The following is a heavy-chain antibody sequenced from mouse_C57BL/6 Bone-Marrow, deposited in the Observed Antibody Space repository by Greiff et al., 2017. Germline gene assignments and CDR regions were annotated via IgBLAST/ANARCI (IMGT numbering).Heavy chain of an antibody. V-gene: IGHV5-15*01. Sequence: EVKLMESGGGLVQPGGSLKLSCAASGFTFSDYGMAWVRQAPRKGPEWVAFISNLAYSIYYADTVTGRFPISRENAKNTLYLEMSSLRSEDTAMYYCARQGITTVVEGAMDYWGQGTSVTVSS. J-gene: IGHJ4*01. CDR3: ARQGITTVVEGAMDY. D-gene: IGHD1-1*01. CDR1: GFTFSDYG. CDR2: ISNLAYSI.